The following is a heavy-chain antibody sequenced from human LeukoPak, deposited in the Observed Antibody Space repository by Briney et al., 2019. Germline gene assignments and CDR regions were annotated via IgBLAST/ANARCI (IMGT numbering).Heavy chain of an antibody. D-gene: IGHD5-12*01. CDR3: ARGRGYSGYDLGY. Sequence: GGSLRLACAASGFTFSSYSMNWVRQAPGKGLEWVSYISSSSTIYYADSVKGRFTISRDNAKNSLYLQMNSLRAEDTAVYYCARGRGYSGYDLGYWGQGTLVTVSS. CDR1: GFTFSSYS. J-gene: IGHJ4*02. CDR2: ISSSSTI. V-gene: IGHV3-48*01.